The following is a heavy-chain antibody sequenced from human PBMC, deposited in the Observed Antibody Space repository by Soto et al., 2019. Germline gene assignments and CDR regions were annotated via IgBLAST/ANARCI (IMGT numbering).Heavy chain of an antibody. V-gene: IGHV3-11*01. CDR2: ISSSGSTI. CDR3: ARSRAVVTAMPRGGTYYYGMDV. D-gene: IGHD2-21*02. J-gene: IGHJ6*02. CDR1: GFTFSDYY. Sequence: GGSLRLSCAASGFTFSDYYMSWIRQAPGKGLEWVSYISSSGSTIYYADSVKGRFTISRDNAKNSLYLQMNSLRAEDTAVYYCARSRAVVTAMPRGGTYYYGMDVWGQGTTVTVSS.